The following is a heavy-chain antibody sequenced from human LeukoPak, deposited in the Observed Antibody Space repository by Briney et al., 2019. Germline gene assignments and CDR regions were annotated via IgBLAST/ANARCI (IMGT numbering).Heavy chain of an antibody. CDR3: ARDPGSGYEEHFDY. Sequence: GGSLRLSCAASGFTFSSYEMNWVRQAPGKGLEWVSYISSSGSTIYYADSVKGRFTISRDNSKNTLYLQMNSLRAEDTAVYYCARDPGSGYEEHFDYWGQGTLVTVSS. CDR1: GFTFSSYE. V-gene: IGHV3-48*03. J-gene: IGHJ4*02. CDR2: ISSSGSTI. D-gene: IGHD5-12*01.